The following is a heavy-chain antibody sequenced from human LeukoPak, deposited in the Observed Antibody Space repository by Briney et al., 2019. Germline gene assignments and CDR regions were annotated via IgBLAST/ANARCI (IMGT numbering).Heavy chain of an antibody. CDR2: IIPVFDTA. CDR3: ARGLYSGYDLHLRPFDY. J-gene: IGHJ4*02. Sequence: SVKVSCKASGGTFSSYDIRWVRQAPGQGLEWMGGIIPVFDTANYAQKFQGRVTITADESTNTAYMELSSLRFEDTAVYYCARGLYSGYDLHLRPFDYWGQGTLVTVSS. CDR1: GGTFSSYD. D-gene: IGHD5-12*01. V-gene: IGHV1-69*13.